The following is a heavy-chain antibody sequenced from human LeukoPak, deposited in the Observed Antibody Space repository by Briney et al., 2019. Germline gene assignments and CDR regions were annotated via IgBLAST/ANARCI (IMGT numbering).Heavy chain of an antibody. CDR3: ARSEIPLAYYY. Sequence: ASVKVSCKASGYTFTSCDINWVRQAPGQGLEWMGWINPNSGGTKYAQKFQGRVIMTRDTSISTAYMDLSSLRSDDTAVYYCARSEIPLAYYYWGQGTLVTVSS. J-gene: IGHJ4*02. CDR1: GYTFTSCD. V-gene: IGHV1-2*02. D-gene: IGHD6-19*01. CDR2: INPNSGGT.